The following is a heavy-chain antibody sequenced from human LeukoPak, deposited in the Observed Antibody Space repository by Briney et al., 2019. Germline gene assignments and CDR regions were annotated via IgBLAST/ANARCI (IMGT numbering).Heavy chain of an antibody. CDR1: GYSFPTYW. CDR3: ARQHASSSGNNWFDP. CDR2: IYPSDSDT. Sequence: GESLKISCKGSGYSFPTYWIGWVRQMPGKGLEWMGIIYPSDSDTRYSPSFQGQVTISADKSISTAYLQWSSLKASDTAMYYCARQHASSSGNNWFDPWGQGTLVTVSS. D-gene: IGHD6-6*01. J-gene: IGHJ5*02. V-gene: IGHV5-51*01.